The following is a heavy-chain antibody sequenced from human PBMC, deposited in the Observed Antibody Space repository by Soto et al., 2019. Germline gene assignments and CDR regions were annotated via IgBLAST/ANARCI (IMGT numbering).Heavy chain of an antibody. CDR3: ARDSSGDYVNWFDP. Sequence: QVQLVESGGGVVQPGRSLRLSCAASGFTFSSYAMHWVRQAPGKGLEWVAVISYDGSNKYYADSVKGRFTISRDNSKNTLYLQMNRLRAEGPAVYYCARDSSGDYVNWFDPWGQGTLVTVSS. D-gene: IGHD4-17*01. CDR2: ISYDGSNK. CDR1: GFTFSSYA. V-gene: IGHV3-30-3*01. J-gene: IGHJ5*02.